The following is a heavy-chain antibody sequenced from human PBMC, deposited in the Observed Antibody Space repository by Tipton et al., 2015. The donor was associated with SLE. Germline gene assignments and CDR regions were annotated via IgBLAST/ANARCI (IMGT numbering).Heavy chain of an antibody. Sequence: TLSLTCTVSGGSISSYYWSWIRQPPGQGLVWIGYSDYCGSTNYNPSLKSRGTIPVDTSKNQFSLKLSSVTAAATAVYYCARDHCRGGSCDDLDYWGQGTLVTVSS. V-gene: IGHV4-59*01. D-gene: IGHD2-15*01. CDR3: ARDHCRGGSCDDLDY. CDR1: GGSISSYY. J-gene: IGHJ4*02. CDR2: SDYCGST.